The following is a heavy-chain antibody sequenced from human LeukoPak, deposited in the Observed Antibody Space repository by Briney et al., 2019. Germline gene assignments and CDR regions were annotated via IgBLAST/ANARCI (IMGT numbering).Heavy chain of an antibody. V-gene: IGHV4-31*03. Sequence: PSETLSLTCTVSGGSISSGGYYWSWIRQHPGKGLEWIGYIYYSGSTYYNPSLKSRVTISVDTSKNQFSLKLSSVTAADTAVHYCARGKYSSGPTPDAFDIWGQGTMVTVSS. CDR3: ARGKYSSGPTPDAFDI. J-gene: IGHJ3*02. CDR2: IYYSGST. D-gene: IGHD6-19*01. CDR1: GGSISSGGYY.